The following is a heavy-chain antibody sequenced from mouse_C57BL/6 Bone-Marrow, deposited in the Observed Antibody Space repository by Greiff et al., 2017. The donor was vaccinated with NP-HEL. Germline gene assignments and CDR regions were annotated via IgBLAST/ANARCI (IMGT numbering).Heavy chain of an antibody. J-gene: IGHJ3*01. CDR2: IYPRSGNT. D-gene: IGHD2-3*01. Sequence: VQLQQSGAELARPGASVKLSCKASGYTFTSYGISWVKQRTGQGLEWIGEIYPRSGNTYYNEKFKGKATLTADKSSSTAYMELRSLTSEDSAVYFCARSSIYDGYSFAYWGQGTLVTVSA. CDR3: ARSSIYDGYSFAY. V-gene: IGHV1-81*01. CDR1: GYTFTSYG.